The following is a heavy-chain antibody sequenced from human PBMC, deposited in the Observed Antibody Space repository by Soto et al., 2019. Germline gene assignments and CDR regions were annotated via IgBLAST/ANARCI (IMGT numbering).Heavy chain of an antibody. D-gene: IGHD2-2*01. V-gene: IGHV3-48*01. CDR2: ISSSSSTI. J-gene: IGHJ5*02. Sequence: EVQLVESGGGLVQPGGSLRLSCAASGFTFSSYSMNWVRQAPGKGLERVSYISSSSSTIYYADSVKGRFTISRDNAKNSLYLQMNSLRAEDTAVYYCAREYCSSTSCLNWFDPWGQGTLVTVSS. CDR3: AREYCSSTSCLNWFDP. CDR1: GFTFSSYS.